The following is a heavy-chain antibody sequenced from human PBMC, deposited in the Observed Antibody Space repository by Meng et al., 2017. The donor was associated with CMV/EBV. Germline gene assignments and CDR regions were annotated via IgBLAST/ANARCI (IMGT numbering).Heavy chain of an antibody. CDR1: GYTFTSYD. CDR2: IIPIFGTA. J-gene: IGHJ4*02. Sequence: SVKVSCKASGYTFTSYDINWVRQATGQGLEWMGGIIPIFGTANYAQKFQGRVTITTDESTSTAYMELSSLRSEDTAVYYCARGEACTNGVCYPFDYWGQGTLVTVSS. CDR3: ARGEACTNGVCYPFDY. V-gene: IGHV1-69*05. D-gene: IGHD2-8*01.